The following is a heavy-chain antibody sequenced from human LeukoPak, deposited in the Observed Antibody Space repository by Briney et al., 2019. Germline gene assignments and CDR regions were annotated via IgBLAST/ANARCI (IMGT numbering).Heavy chain of an antibody. V-gene: IGHV4-34*01. CDR1: GGSFSGYY. Sequence: SETLSLTCAVYGGSFSGYYWSWIRQPPGKGLEWIGEINHSGSTNYNPSLKSRVTISVDTSKNQFSLKLSSVTAADTAVYYCARLVTYSSSWYDYWGQGTLVTVSS. CDR3: ARLVTYSSSWYDY. CDR2: INHSGST. J-gene: IGHJ4*02. D-gene: IGHD6-13*01.